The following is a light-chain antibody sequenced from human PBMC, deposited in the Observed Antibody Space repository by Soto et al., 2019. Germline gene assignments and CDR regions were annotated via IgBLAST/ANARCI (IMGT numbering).Light chain of an antibody. V-gene: IGKV1-5*01. Sequence: DIQMTQSPSTLSASVGDRVTITCRASKSISSWLAWYQQKPGKAPKLLIYDASSLESGVQSRFSGSRSGTEFTLTISSLQPDDFATYYCQQYNSYSGTFGQGTKLEIK. J-gene: IGKJ2*01. CDR1: KSISSW. CDR2: DAS. CDR3: QQYNSYSGT.